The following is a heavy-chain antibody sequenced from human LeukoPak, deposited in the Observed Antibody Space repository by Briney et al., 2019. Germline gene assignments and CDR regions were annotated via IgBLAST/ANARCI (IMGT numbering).Heavy chain of an antibody. CDR2: ISYDGSNK. D-gene: IGHD6-13*01. Sequence: PGGSLRLSCAASGFTFSSYAMHWVRQAPGKGPEWVAVISYDGSNKYYADSVKGRFTISRDNSKNTLYLQMNSLRAEDTAVYYFARPVAAAAGYFDYWGQGTLVTVSS. CDR1: GFTFSSYA. J-gene: IGHJ4*02. CDR3: ARPVAAAAGYFDY. V-gene: IGHV3-30-3*01.